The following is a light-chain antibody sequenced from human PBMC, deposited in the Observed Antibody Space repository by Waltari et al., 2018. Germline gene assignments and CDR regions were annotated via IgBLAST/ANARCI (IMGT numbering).Light chain of an antibody. V-gene: IGKV1-17*03. CDR2: GAS. J-gene: IGKJ1*01. Sequence: DIQMTQTPSSLSASVGDRITITCLASQGIGIFLAWFQQKPGKVPKRLIYGASTLQRGVPSSFSGSGSGTEFTLTINNLQPEDFATYYCLQHDNYPLAFGQGTKVEIK. CDR1: QGIGIF. CDR3: LQHDNYPLA.